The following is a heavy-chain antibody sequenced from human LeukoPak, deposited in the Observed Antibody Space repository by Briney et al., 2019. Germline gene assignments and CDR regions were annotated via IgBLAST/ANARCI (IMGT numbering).Heavy chain of an antibody. CDR2: ISSNGGST. D-gene: IGHD6-19*01. CDR3: ARDRGIAVGGVY. J-gene: IGHJ4*02. CDR1: GFTFSSYA. Sequence: GGSLRLSCAASGFTFSSYAMPWVRQAPGKGLEYVSAISSNGGSTYYANSVKGRFTISRDNAKNSLYLQMNSLRAEDTAVYYCARDRGIAVGGVYWGQGTLVTVSP. V-gene: IGHV3-64*01.